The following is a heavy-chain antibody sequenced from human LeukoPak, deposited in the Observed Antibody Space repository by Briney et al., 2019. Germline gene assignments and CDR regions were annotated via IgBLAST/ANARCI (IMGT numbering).Heavy chain of an antibody. CDR2: ISSSGSTI. D-gene: IGHD3-10*01. CDR3: ARSLDYYGSGSYYFDY. CDR1: GFTFSDYY. Sequence: GGSLRLSCAASGFTFSDYYMSWIRQAPGKGLEWVSYISSSGSTIYYADSVKGRFTISRDNAKNSLYLQMNSLRAEDTAVYYCARSLDYYGSGSYYFDYWGQGTLVTVSS. V-gene: IGHV3-11*01. J-gene: IGHJ4*02.